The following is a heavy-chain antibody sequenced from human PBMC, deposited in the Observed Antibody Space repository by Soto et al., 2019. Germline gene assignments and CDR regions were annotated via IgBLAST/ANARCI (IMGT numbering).Heavy chain of an antibody. J-gene: IGHJ6*02. CDR2: ISYDGSNK. D-gene: IGHD5-12*01. CDR1: GFTFSSYG. CDR3: AKDGLRGSYYYYGMDV. Sequence: QVQLVESGGGVVQPGRSLRLSCAASGFTFSSYGTHWVRQAPGKGLEWVAVISYDGSNKYYADSVKGRFTISRDNSKNTLYLQMNSLRAEDTAVYYCAKDGLRGSYYYYGMDVWGQGTTVTVSS. V-gene: IGHV3-30*18.